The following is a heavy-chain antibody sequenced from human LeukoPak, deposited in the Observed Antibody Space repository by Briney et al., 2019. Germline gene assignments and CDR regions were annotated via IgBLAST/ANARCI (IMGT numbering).Heavy chain of an antibody. Sequence: SETLSLTWTVSGGSISSYYWSWIRQPPGKGLEWIGYIYYSGSTNYNPSLNSRVTISVDTTTNQFSLKLSSVTAADTAVYYCARQTYSGSYWDWGQGTLVTVSS. J-gene: IGHJ4*02. CDR2: IYYSGST. CDR1: GGSISSYY. D-gene: IGHD1-26*01. CDR3: ARQTYSGSYWD. V-gene: IGHV4-59*08.